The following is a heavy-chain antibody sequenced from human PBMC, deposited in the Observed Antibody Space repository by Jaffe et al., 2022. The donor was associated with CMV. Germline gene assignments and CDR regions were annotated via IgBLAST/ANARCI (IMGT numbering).Heavy chain of an antibody. CDR3: ARDLSVYASYYYYMDV. J-gene: IGHJ6*03. CDR2: ISSSSSYI. V-gene: IGHV3-21*01. Sequence: EVQLVESGGGLVKPGGSLRLSCAASGFTFSSYSMNWVRQAPGKGLEWVSSISSSSSYIYYADSVKGRFTISRDNAKNSLYLQMNSLRAEDTAVYYCARDLSVYASYYYYMDVWGKGTTVTVSS. D-gene: IGHD2-8*01. CDR1: GFTFSSYS.